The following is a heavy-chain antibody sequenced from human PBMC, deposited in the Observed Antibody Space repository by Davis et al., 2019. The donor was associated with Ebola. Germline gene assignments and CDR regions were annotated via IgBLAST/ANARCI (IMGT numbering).Heavy chain of an antibody. CDR1: GGSVSSGSYY. D-gene: IGHD6-6*01. Sequence: PSETLSLTCTVSGGSVSSGSYYWSWIRQPPGKGLEWIGYIYYSGSTNYNPSLKSRVTISVDTSKNQFSLKLSSVTAADTAVYYCASARVDPYSSSQGGYYYYYMDVWGKGTTVTVSS. V-gene: IGHV4-61*01. CDR2: IYYSGST. CDR3: ASARVDPYSSSQGGYYYYYMDV. J-gene: IGHJ6*03.